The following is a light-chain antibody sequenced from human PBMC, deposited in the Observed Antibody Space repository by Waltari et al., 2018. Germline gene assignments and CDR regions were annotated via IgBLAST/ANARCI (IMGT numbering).Light chain of an antibody. CDR3: CAYAGSSTLL. J-gene: IGLJ2*01. Sequence: QSALTQPASVSGSPGQSITISCTGTSSDIGTYSLVSWYQQHPGKAPKLMIYEVSKWPLGVSNRFSGSKSGNTASLTISGLQAEDEADYYCCAYAGSSTLLFGGGTKLTVL. V-gene: IGLV2-23*02. CDR2: EVS. CDR1: SSDIGTYSL.